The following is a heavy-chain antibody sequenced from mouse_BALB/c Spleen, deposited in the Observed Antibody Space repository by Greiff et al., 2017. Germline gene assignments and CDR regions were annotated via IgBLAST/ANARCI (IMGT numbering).Heavy chain of an antibody. CDR2: IYPGDGDT. Sequence: VQLQQSGPELVKPGASVKISCKASGYAFSSSWMNWVKQRPGQGLEWIGRIYPGDGDTNYNGKFKGKATLTADKSSSTAYMQLSSLTSVDSAVYFCARSTMITDFDYWGQGTTLTVSS. CDR1: GYAFSSSW. CDR3: ARSTMITDFDY. V-gene: IGHV1-82*01. J-gene: IGHJ2*01. D-gene: IGHD2-4*01.